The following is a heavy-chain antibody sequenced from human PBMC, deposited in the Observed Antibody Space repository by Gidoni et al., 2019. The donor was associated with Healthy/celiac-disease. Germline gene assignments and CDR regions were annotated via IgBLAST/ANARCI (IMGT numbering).Heavy chain of an antibody. D-gene: IGHD3-9*01. CDR1: GFTFSSYA. CDR3: AKGDWLLQQGFDT. CDR2: ISGSGGST. V-gene: IGHV3-23*01. J-gene: IGHJ5*02. Sequence: EVQLLESGGGLVQPGGSLRLSCAASGFTFSSYAMSWVRQAPGKGLEWVSAISGSGGSTDYADSVKGRFTISRDNSKNTLYLQMNSLRAEDTAVYYCAKGDWLLQQGFDTWGQGTLVTVSS.